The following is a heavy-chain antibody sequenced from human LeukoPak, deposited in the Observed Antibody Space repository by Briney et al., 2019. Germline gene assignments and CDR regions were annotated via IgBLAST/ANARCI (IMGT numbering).Heavy chain of an antibody. CDR1: GFTFSSYG. CDR3: ARGHYYNILTGYYVRRGLDY. Sequence: GGSLRLSCAASGFTFSSYGMHWVRQAPGKGLEWVAFIRFDSRNKYYADSVKGRFTISRDNSKNTLYLQMNSLRAEDTAVYYCARGHYYNILTGYYVRRGLDYWGLGTLVTVSS. D-gene: IGHD3-9*01. CDR2: IRFDSRNK. J-gene: IGHJ4*02. V-gene: IGHV3-30*02.